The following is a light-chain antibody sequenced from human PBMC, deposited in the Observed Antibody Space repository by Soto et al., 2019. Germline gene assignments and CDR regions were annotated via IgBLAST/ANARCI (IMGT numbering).Light chain of an antibody. V-gene: IGKV1-13*02. Sequence: AIQLTQSPSSLSSSLGDRVSITCRASQGISSALAWYQHKTGKAPKILIYDASSLQSGGPSRFGGSESGTESPLTISSLQPEDFATYYCKKFKPYPFTLGQGTRLEIK. CDR2: DAS. J-gene: IGKJ5*01. CDR3: KKFKPYPFT. CDR1: QGISSA.